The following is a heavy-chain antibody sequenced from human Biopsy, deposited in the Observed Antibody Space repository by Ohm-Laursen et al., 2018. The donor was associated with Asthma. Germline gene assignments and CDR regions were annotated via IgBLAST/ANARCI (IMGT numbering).Heavy chain of an antibody. D-gene: IGHD4-17*01. Sequence: SDTLSLTCTVSGVSINIGDYYWSWIRQHPVKGLEWIGHIYYSGSTYYNPSLKSRVSISLDTSKNQFSLSLTSVTAADTAVYYCARTTYGHDGFDPWGQGTLVTVSS. J-gene: IGHJ5*02. CDR3: ARTTYGHDGFDP. CDR2: IYYSGST. CDR1: GVSINIGDYY. V-gene: IGHV4-31*03.